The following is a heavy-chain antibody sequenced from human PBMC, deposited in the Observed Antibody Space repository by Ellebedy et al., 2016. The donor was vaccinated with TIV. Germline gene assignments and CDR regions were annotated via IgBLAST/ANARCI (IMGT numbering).Heavy chain of an antibody. CDR2: IYYSGST. Sequence: GSLRLSCTVSGGSVSSGSYYWSWIRQPPGKGLECIGYIYYSGSTNYNPSLKSRVTISVDTSKNQFSLKLSSVTAADTAVYYCARDVWGGAFDIWGQGTMVTVSS. D-gene: IGHD3-16*01. CDR3: ARDVWGGAFDI. V-gene: IGHV4-61*01. J-gene: IGHJ3*02. CDR1: GGSVSSGSYY.